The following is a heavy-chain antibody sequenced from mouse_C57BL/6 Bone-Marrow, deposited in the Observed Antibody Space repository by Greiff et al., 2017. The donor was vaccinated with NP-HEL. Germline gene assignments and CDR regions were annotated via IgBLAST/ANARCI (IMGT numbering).Heavy chain of an antibody. CDR2: IYPGDGDT. V-gene: IGHV1-82*01. CDR1: GYAFSSSW. CDR3: ARWSHYYAMDY. J-gene: IGHJ4*01. Sequence: VQLQQSGPELVKPGASVKISCKASGYAFSSSWMNWVKQRPGKGLEWIGRIYPGDGDTNYNGKFKGKATLTADKSSSTAYMQLSSRTSEDSAVYFGARWSHYYAMDYGGQGTSVTVSS.